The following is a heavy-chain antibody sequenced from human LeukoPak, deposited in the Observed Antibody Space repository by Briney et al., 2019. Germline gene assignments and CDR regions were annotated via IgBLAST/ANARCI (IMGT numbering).Heavy chain of an antibody. J-gene: IGHJ4*02. V-gene: IGHV3-74*01. Sequence: GGSLRLSCAASGFTFNSYWMDWVRQVPGKGLVWVSRINSDGSSTSYADSVKGRFTISRDNAKNTLYLQMNSLRAEDTAVYYCARFQYSGSYLDYWGQGTLVTVSS. CDR1: GFTFNSYW. D-gene: IGHD1-26*01. CDR2: INSDGSST. CDR3: ARFQYSGSYLDY.